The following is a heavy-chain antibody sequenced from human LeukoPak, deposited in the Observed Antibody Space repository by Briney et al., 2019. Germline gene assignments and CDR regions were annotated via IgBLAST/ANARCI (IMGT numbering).Heavy chain of an antibody. D-gene: IGHD6-13*01. Sequence: SETLSLTCTVSGVSISSYYWSWIRQPPGKGLEWIGYIYYSGSTNYNPSLKSRVTISLDTSKNQFSLKLSSVTAADTAVYYCARARGIAAAGTVPYYYYGMDVWGQGTTVTVSS. V-gene: IGHV4-59*13. CDR3: ARARGIAAAGTVPYYYYGMDV. CDR1: GVSISSYY. CDR2: IYYSGST. J-gene: IGHJ6*02.